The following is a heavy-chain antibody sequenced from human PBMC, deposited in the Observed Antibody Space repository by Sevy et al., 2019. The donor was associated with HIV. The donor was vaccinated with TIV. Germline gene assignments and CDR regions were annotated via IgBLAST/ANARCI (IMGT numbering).Heavy chain of an antibody. Sequence: GGSLRLSCSASGFTFSSYAMHWVRQAPGKGLEYVSAISSNGGSTYYADSVKGRFTISRDNSKNTLYLQMSSLRAEDTAVYYCVKDGRYCSSTSRPYYYYGMDVWGQGTTVTVSS. V-gene: IGHV3-64D*06. CDR3: VKDGRYCSSTSRPYYYYGMDV. CDR1: GFTFSSYA. CDR2: ISSNGGST. J-gene: IGHJ6*02. D-gene: IGHD2-2*01.